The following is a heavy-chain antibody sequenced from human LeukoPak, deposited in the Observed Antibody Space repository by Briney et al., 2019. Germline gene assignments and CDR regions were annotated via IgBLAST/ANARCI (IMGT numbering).Heavy chain of an antibody. D-gene: IGHD6-13*01. Sequence: PGGSLRLSCAASGFTFSNYNMNWIRQAPGKGLEWVSSISSNSSYIYYADLVKGRFTISRDNAKSSVYLQMNSLRAEDTAVYYCARPGGLAAAGASSDFEYWGQGTLVTVSS. V-gene: IGHV3-21*01. J-gene: IGHJ4*02. CDR3: ARPGGLAAAGASSDFEY. CDR2: ISSNSSYI. CDR1: GFTFSNYN.